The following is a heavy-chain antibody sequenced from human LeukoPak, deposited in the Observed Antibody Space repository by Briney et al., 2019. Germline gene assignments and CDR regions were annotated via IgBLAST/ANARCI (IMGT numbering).Heavy chain of an antibody. Sequence: GGSLRLSCAASGFTFTSYWMHWVRQAPGKGLVWVSRINVDGRSTSYADSVKGRFTISRDNAKNTLYLQMNSLRAEDTAVYYCVRSAFLTTEFYFDYWXXXTLVTVSS. J-gene: IGHJ4*01. V-gene: IGHV3-74*01. CDR2: INVDGRST. CDR3: VRSAFLTTEFYFDY. CDR1: GFTFTSYW. D-gene: IGHD4-11*01.